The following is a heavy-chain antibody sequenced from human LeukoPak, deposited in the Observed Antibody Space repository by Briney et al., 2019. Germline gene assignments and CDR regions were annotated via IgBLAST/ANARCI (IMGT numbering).Heavy chain of an antibody. V-gene: IGHV3-21*01. J-gene: IGHJ5*02. CDR1: GFTFSSYS. Sequence: GGSLRLSCAASGFTFSSYSMNWVRQAPGKGLEWVSSISSSSSYIYYADSVKGRFTISRDNAKNSLYLQMNSLRAEDTAVYYCAREPKTGYSYGPPWFDPWGQGTLVTVS. CDR3: AREPKTGYSYGPPWFDP. CDR2: ISSSSSYI. D-gene: IGHD5-18*01.